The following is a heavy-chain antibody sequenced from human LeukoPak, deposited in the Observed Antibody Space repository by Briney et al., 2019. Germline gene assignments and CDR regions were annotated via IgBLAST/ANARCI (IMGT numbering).Heavy chain of an antibody. D-gene: IGHD6-6*01. CDR3: ARGVGSSNNWFDP. Sequence: PGGSLRPSCAASGFTFSSYSMNWVRQAPGKGLEWVSSISSSSSYIYYADSVKGRFTISRDNAKNSLYLQMNSLRAEDTAVYYCARGVGSSNNWFDPWGQGTLVTVSS. J-gene: IGHJ5*02. CDR2: ISSSSSYI. V-gene: IGHV3-21*01. CDR1: GFTFSSYS.